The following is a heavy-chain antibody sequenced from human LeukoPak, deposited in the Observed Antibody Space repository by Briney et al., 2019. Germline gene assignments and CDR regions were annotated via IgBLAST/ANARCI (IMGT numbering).Heavy chain of an antibody. J-gene: IGHJ2*01. V-gene: IGHV3-21*01. CDR1: GFTFSSYS. D-gene: IGHD4-23*01. Sequence: GGSLRLSCAASGFTFSSYSMNWVRQAPGKGLEWVSSISSSSSYIYYADSVKGRFTISRDNAKNSLYLQMNSLRGEDTAVYYCARDNLTPYWYFDLWGRGTLVSVSS. CDR3: ARDNLTPYWYFDL. CDR2: ISSSSSYI.